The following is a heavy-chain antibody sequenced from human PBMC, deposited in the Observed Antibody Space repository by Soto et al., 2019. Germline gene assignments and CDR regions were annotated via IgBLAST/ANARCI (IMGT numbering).Heavy chain of an antibody. CDR3: ARLQFGEGFDY. CDR2: ILHTGGT. D-gene: IGHD3-10*01. CDR1: GGSISGGGFS. V-gene: IGHV4-30-2*01. Sequence: SETLSLTCAVSGGSISGGGFSWSWIRQPPGKGLEWIGYILHTGGTQYNPSLKSRVSISVDKSKNQFSLHLTSVTAADTAVYYCARLQFGEGFDYWGQGALVTVSS. J-gene: IGHJ4*02.